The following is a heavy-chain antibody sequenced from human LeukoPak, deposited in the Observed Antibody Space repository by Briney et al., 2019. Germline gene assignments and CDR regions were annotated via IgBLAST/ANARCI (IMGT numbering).Heavy chain of an antibody. CDR3: ARHQGTITIFGVAPNWYFDL. Sequence: NPSETLSLTCTVSGGSISSYYWSWIRQPAGKGLEWIGRISTSGSTNYYPSLKSRVTMSVDTSKNQFSLKLSSVTAADTAVYYCARHQGTITIFGVAPNWYFDLWGRGTLVTVSS. V-gene: IGHV4-4*07. CDR1: GGSISSYY. CDR2: ISTSGST. D-gene: IGHD3-3*01. J-gene: IGHJ2*01.